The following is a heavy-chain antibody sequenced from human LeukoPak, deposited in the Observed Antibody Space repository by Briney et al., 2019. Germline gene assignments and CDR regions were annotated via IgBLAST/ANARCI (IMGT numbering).Heavy chain of an antibody. J-gene: IGHJ3*02. CDR2: IKSSDTST. D-gene: IGHD2/OR15-2a*01. CDR1: GFTFSSYS. V-gene: IGHV3-48*04. Sequence: GGFLRLSCAASGFTFSSYSMNWVRQAPGKGLEWVSYIKSSDTSTFYADSVKGRFTVSRDNAKNSLYLQMNSLRAEDTAVYYCARRGNMSSHAFDIWGQGTVVTVSS. CDR3: ARRGNMSSHAFDI.